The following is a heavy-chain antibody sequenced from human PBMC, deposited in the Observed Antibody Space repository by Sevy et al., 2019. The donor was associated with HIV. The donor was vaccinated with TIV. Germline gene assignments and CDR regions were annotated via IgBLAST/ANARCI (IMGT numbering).Heavy chain of an antibody. J-gene: IGHJ4*02. V-gene: IGHV3-30*04. CDR1: GFTFSSYA. D-gene: IGHD3-22*01. Sequence: GGSLRLSCAASGFTFSSYAMHWVRQAPGKGLEWVAVISYDGSNKYYADSVKGRFTISRDNSKNTLYLQMNSLRAEDTAVYYCAIDGPNDSSGYCFDYWGQGTLVTVSS. CDR3: AIDGPNDSSGYCFDY. CDR2: ISYDGSNK.